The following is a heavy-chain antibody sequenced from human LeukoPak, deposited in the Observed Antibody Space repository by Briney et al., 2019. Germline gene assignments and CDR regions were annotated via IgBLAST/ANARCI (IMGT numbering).Heavy chain of an antibody. CDR1: GFTFSSYA. Sequence: GGSLRLSCAASGFTFSSYAMSWVRQAPGKGLEWVSAISGSGGSTYYADSVKGRFTISRDNSKNTLYLQMNSLRAEDTAVYYCAKDPDSQVIAAAGYAYWGQGTLVTVSS. J-gene: IGHJ4*02. CDR3: AKDPDSQVIAAAGYAY. D-gene: IGHD6-13*01. V-gene: IGHV3-23*01. CDR2: ISGSGGST.